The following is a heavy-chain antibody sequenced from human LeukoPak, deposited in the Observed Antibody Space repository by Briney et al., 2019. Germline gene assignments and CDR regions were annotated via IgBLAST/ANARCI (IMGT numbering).Heavy chain of an antibody. CDR3: ARTNGDYKTDY. J-gene: IGHJ4*02. Sequence: SETLSLTCAVYGGSFSGYYWSWIRQPPGKGLEWIGEINHSGSTNYNPPLKSRVTISVDTSKNQFSLKLSSVTAADTAVYYCARTNGDYKTDYWGQGTLVTVSS. CDR2: INHSGST. V-gene: IGHV4-34*01. D-gene: IGHD4-17*01. CDR1: GGSFSGYY.